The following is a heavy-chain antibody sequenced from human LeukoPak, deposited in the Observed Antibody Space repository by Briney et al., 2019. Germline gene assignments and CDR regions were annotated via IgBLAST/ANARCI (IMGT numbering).Heavy chain of an antibody. J-gene: IGHJ6*03. CDR3: ARGNRISFITMVRGVKPADYYYYYMDV. V-gene: IGHV4-34*01. CDR1: GGSFSGYY. D-gene: IGHD3-10*01. CDR2: INHSGST. Sequence: SETLSLTCAVYGGSFSGYYWSWIRQPPGKGLEWIGEINHSGSTNYNPSLKSRVTISVDTSKNQFSLKLSSVTAADTAVYYCARGNRISFITMVRGVKPADYYYYYMDVWGKGTTVTVSS.